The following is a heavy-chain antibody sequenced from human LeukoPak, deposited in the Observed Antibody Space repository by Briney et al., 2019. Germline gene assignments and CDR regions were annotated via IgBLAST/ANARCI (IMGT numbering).Heavy chain of an antibody. D-gene: IGHD3-3*01. CDR2: ISSSSSYI. V-gene: IGHV3-21*01. Sequence: TGGSLRLSCAASGFTFSSYSMNWVRQAPGKGLEWVSSISSSSSYIYYADSVKGRFTISRDNAKNSLYLQMNSLRAEDTAVYYCARASHYDFWSGYSPDYWGQGTLVTVSS. CDR1: GFTFSSYS. CDR3: ARASHYDFWSGYSPDY. J-gene: IGHJ4*02.